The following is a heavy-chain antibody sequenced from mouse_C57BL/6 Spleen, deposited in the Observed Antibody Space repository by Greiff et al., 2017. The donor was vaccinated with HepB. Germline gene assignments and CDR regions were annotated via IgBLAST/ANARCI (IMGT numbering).Heavy chain of an antibody. D-gene: IGHD4-1*01. Sequence: VQLKESGPGLVKPSQSLSLTCSVTGYSITSGYYWNWIRQFPGNKLEWMGYISYDGSNNYNPSLKNRISITRDTSKNQFFLKLNSVTTEDTATYYCARGGGLGFDYWGQGTTLTVSS. CDR2: ISYDGSN. CDR1: GYSITSGYY. V-gene: IGHV3-6*01. CDR3: ARGGGLGFDY. J-gene: IGHJ2*01.